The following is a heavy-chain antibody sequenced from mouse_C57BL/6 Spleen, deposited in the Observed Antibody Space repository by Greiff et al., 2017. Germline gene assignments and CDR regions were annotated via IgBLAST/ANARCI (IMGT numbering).Heavy chain of an antibody. CDR3: ARGYDYDVDWFAY. Sequence: QVQLQQPGAELVKPGASVKMSCKASGYTFTSYWITWVKQRPGQGLEWIGDIYPGSGSTNYNEKFKSKATLTVDTSSSTAYMQLSSLTSEDSAVYYCARGYDYDVDWFAYWGQGTLVTVSA. J-gene: IGHJ3*01. D-gene: IGHD2-4*01. CDR1: GYTFTSYW. CDR2: IYPGSGST. V-gene: IGHV1-55*01.